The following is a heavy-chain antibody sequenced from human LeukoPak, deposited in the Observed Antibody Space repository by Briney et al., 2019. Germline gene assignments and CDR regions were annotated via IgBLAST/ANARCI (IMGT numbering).Heavy chain of an antibody. CDR2: ISSSRSST. CDR1: GFTFSSYA. J-gene: IGHJ4*02. CDR3: VRVFPLDRYANGGYYFDF. V-gene: IGHV3-11*05. Sequence: PGGSLRLSCAASGFTFSSYAMTWIRQAPGKGLEWVSYISSSRSSTNYADSVKGRFTISRDNAKNSLYLQMSSLRAEDTAVYYCVRVFPLDRYANGGYYFDFWGQGTLVTVSS. D-gene: IGHD3/OR15-3a*01.